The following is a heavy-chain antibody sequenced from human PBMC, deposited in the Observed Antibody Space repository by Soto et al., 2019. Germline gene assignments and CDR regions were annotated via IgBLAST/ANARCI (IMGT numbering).Heavy chain of an antibody. Sequence: PSETLSLTCAVYGGSFSGYYWSWIRQPPGKGLEWIGEINHSGSTNYNPSLKSRVTISVDTSKNQFSLKLSSVTAADTAVYYCALSSSSWYLGAFDIWGQGTMVT. CDR3: ALSSSSWYLGAFDI. D-gene: IGHD6-13*01. CDR1: GGSFSGYY. CDR2: INHSGST. J-gene: IGHJ3*02. V-gene: IGHV4-34*01.